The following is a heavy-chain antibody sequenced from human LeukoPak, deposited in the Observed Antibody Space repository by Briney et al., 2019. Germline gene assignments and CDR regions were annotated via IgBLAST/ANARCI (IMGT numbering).Heavy chain of an antibody. CDR1: GFTFSNAW. CDR3: AKVSSGWYFDY. D-gene: IGHD6-19*01. V-gene: IGHV3-30*18. J-gene: IGHJ4*02. Sequence: PGGSLRLSCAASGFTFSNAWMSWVRQAPGKGLEWVAVISYDGSNKYYADSVKGRFTISRDNSKNTLCLQMNSPRAEDTAVYYCAKVSSGWYFDYWGQGTLVTVSS. CDR2: ISYDGSNK.